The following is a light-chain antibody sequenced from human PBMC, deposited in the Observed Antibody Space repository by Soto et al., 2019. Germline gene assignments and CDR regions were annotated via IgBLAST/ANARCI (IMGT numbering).Light chain of an antibody. J-gene: IGLJ1*01. CDR2: EGG. Sequence: QSVLTQPASVSGSPGQSITISCTGTSRDIGGYNLVSWYQQHPGKAPKLIIYEGGKRPSGISNRFSASKSANTASLTISGLQAEDEADYYCCSYAGFSRGGFGTGTKVT. CDR3: CSYAGFSRGG. V-gene: IGLV2-23*01. CDR1: SRDIGGYNL.